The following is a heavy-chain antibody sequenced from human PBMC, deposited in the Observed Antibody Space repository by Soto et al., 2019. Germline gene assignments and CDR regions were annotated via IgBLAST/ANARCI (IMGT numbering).Heavy chain of an antibody. V-gene: IGHV2-5*02. CDR3: ARAQWFGDPFDY. CDR1: GFSLTTGGVG. CDR2: IYWDDDK. D-gene: IGHD3-10*01. Sequence: QITLKESGPPLVKPTQTLALTCTFSGFSLTTGGVGVGWIRQPPGKALEWLAPIYWDDDKRYSPSLTSRLTITKDPSRTQVLLTMTNMDPVYTATYFCARAQWFGDPFDYWGQGTPVTVSS. J-gene: IGHJ4*02.